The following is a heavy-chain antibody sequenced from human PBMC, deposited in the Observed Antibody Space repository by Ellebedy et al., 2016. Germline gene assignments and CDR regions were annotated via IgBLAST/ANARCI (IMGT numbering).Heavy chain of an antibody. D-gene: IGHD3-22*01. CDR3: ASSYYDTSGHRRGHYYYYGLDV. J-gene: IGHJ6*02. Sequence: GGSLRLSCAASGITFSSYDMHWVRQAPGKGLEWVTVISYDGSNRVYADSVKGRFTISRDNSKNTVDLQMNSLRPEDTAVYYCASSYYDTSGHRRGHYYYYGLDVWGQGTTVTVSS. CDR1: GITFSSYD. CDR2: ISYDGSNR. V-gene: IGHV3-30*04.